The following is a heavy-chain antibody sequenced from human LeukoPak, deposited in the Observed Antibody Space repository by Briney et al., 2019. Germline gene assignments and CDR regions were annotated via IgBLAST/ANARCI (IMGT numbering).Heavy chain of an antibody. Sequence: SETLSLTCAVYGGSFSGSHWSWIRQPPGKGLEWIGEINHSGSTNYNPSLKSRVTISVDTSKNQFSMKLSSVTAADTAVYYCASGPRRAVGTLWNWGQGTLVTVSS. V-gene: IGHV4-34*01. D-gene: IGHD3-3*01. J-gene: IGHJ4*02. CDR1: GGSFSGSH. CDR2: INHSGST. CDR3: ASGPRRAVGTLWN.